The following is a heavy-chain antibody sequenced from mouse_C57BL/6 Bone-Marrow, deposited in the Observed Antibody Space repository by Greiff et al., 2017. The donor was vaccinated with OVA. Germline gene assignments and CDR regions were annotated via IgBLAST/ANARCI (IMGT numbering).Heavy chain of an antibody. Sequence: VQLQQSGAELVRPGTSVKMSCKASGYTFTNYWIGWAKQRPGHGLEWIGDIYPGGGYTNYNEKFKGKATLTADKSSSTAYMQFSSLTSEDSAIYYCAREAYYGSSYYFDYWGQGTTLTVSS. D-gene: IGHD1-1*01. V-gene: IGHV1-63*01. CDR3: AREAYYGSSYYFDY. CDR1: GYTFTNYW. J-gene: IGHJ2*01. CDR2: IYPGGGYT.